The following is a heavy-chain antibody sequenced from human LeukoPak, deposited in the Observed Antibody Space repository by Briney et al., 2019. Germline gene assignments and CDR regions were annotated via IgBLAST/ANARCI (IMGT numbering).Heavy chain of an antibody. D-gene: IGHD2-15*01. J-gene: IGHJ5*02. V-gene: IGHV4-59*01. CDR3: ARDRGRWLLNWFDP. Sequence: PSETLSLTYTVSGGSISSYYWSWIRQPPGKGLEWIGYIYYSGSTNYNPSLKSRVTISVDTSKNQFSLKLSSVTAADTAVYYCARDRGRWLLNWFDPWGQGTLVTVSS. CDR1: GGSISSYY. CDR2: IYYSGST.